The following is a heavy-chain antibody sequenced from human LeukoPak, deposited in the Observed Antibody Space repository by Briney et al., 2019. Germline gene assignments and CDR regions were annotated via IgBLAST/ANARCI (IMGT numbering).Heavy chain of an antibody. CDR2: IYYSGST. J-gene: IGHJ4*02. V-gene: IGHV4-39*07. Sequence: PSETLSLTCTVSGGSISSSSYYWGWIRQPPGKGLEWIGSIYYSGSTYYNPSLKGRVTISVDTSKNQFSLKLSSVTAADTAVYYCARDQLVGAIAFDYWGQGTLVTVSS. CDR3: ARDQLVGAIAFDY. CDR1: GGSISSSSYY. D-gene: IGHD1-26*01.